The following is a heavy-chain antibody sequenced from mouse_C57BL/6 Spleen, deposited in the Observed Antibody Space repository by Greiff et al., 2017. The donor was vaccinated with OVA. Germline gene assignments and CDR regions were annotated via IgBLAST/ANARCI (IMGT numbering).Heavy chain of an antibody. D-gene: IGHD2-4*01. CDR2: IDPSDSET. CDR3: ARRDYDAFDV. V-gene: IGHV1-52*01. CDR1: GYTFTSYW. Sequence: VQLQQSGAELVRPGSSVKLSCKASGYTFTSYWMHWVKQRPIQGLEWIGNIDPSDSETHYNQKFKDKATLTVEKSSSTAYMQLSSLTSEDSAVYYCARRDYDAFDVWGTGTTVTVSS. J-gene: IGHJ1*03.